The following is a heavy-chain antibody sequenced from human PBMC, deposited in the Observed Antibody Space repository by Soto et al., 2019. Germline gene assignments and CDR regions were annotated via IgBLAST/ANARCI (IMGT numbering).Heavy chain of an antibody. D-gene: IGHD2-15*01. Sequence: QIQLVQSGGGVVQPGGSLRLSCTASGFSFNKFGMHWVRQTPGKGLVWVASLSYDGNHDFYADSVTGRLIISRDNSKNTLYLQVNTLTVDDTAVYYCVKERADVFTVPHATSGMDVWGPGTTVTVSS. CDR1: GFSFNKFG. CDR3: VKERADVFTVPHATSGMDV. V-gene: IGHV3-30*18. J-gene: IGHJ6*02. CDR2: LSYDGNHD.